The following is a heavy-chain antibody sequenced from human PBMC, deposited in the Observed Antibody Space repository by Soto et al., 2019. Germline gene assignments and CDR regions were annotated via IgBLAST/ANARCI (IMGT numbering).Heavy chain of an antibody. V-gene: IGHV1-69*13. CDR2: IIPIFGTA. Sequence: VKVSCKASGGTFSSYAISWVRQAPGQGLEWMGGIIPIFGTANYAQKFQGRVTITADESTSTAYMELSSLRSEDTAVYYCARDRVAAAADYYYYGMDVWGQGTTVTVSS. CDR1: GGTFSSYA. CDR3: ARDRVAAAADYYYYGMDV. J-gene: IGHJ6*02. D-gene: IGHD6-13*01.